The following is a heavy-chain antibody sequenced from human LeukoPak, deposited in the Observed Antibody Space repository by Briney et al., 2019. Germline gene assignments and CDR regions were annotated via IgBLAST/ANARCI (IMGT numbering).Heavy chain of an antibody. V-gene: IGHV1-24*01. CDR3: ATAPYGGSFFSLDY. D-gene: IGHD1-26*01. J-gene: IGHJ4*02. CDR2: FDPEDGEA. CDR1: GHTLTELS. Sequence: ASVKVSCKVSGHTLTELSMHWVRQAPGKGLEWMGGFDPEDGEALYAQKFQCRVTMTEATTTATAYLDLSSLRSEATAVYYCATAPYGGSFFSLDYWGQGILVTISS.